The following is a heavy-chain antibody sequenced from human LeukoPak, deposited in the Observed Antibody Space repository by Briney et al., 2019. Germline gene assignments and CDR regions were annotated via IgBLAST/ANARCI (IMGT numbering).Heavy chain of an antibody. J-gene: IGHJ4*02. CDR1: GFTFSSYA. CDR3: AKAGRGVRGVIYTGVDY. V-gene: IGHV3-23*01. CDR2: ISGSGGST. Sequence: PGGSLRLSCAASGFTFSSYAMSWVRQAPGKGLEWVSAISGSGGSTYYADSVKGRFTISRDNSKNTLYLQMNSLRAEDTAVYYCAKAGRGVRGVIYTGVDYWGQGTPVTVSS. D-gene: IGHD3-10*01.